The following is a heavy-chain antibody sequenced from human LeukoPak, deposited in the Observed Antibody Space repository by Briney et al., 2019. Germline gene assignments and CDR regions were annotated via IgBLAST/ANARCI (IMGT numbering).Heavy chain of an antibody. V-gene: IGHV3-74*01. CDR1: GFTFSSYW. D-gene: IGHD2-8*01. J-gene: IGHJ4*02. CDR3: ARTYYYFDS. CDR2: INGDGSST. Sequence: GGSLRPSCAASGFTFSSYWMHWVRQAPGKGLVWVSRINGDGSSTNYADSVKGRFTISRDNAKNTLYLQLNSLRAEDTAVYYCARTYYYFDSWGRGTLVTVSS.